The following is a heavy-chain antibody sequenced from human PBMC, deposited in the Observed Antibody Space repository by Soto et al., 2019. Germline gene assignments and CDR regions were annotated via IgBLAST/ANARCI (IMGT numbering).Heavy chain of an antibody. CDR3: ATDFSDYYGSGSYPH. V-gene: IGHV4-39*01. Sequence: QLQLQESGPGLVKPSETLSLTCTVSGGSISSSSYYWGWIRQPPGKGLEWIGSIYYSGSTYYNPSLKSRVTISVDTSKNQFSLKLSSVTAADTAVYYCATDFSDYYGSGSYPHWGQGTLVTVSS. CDR1: GGSISSSSYY. D-gene: IGHD3-10*01. J-gene: IGHJ4*02. CDR2: IYYSGST.